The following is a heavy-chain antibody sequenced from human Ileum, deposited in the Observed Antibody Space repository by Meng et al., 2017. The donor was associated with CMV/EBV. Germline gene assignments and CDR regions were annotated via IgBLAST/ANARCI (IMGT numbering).Heavy chain of an antibody. CDR2: TYYRSKWYD. CDR3: AREMGAHDY. J-gene: IGHJ4*02. V-gene: IGHV6-1*01. Sequence: GPGLANPSQPLSLTWSISGDSVSSNIAAWSWIRQSPSRGLEWLGRTYYRSKWYDDYAVSVKSRVTITPDTSKNQFSLHLNSVSPEDTAIYFCAREMGAHDYWGQGTLVTVSS. D-gene: IGHD4/OR15-4a*01. CDR1: GDSVSSNIAA.